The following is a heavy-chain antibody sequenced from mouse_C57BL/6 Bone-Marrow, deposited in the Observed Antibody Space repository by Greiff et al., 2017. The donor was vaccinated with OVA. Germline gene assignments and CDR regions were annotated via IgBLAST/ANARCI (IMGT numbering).Heavy chain of an antibody. V-gene: IGHV1-85*01. CDR2: IYPRDGST. CDR3: ARLDDYDRPYHWYFDV. D-gene: IGHD2-4*01. Sequence: VQLQQSGPELVKPGASVKLSCKASGYTFTSYDINWVKQRPGQGLEWIGWIYPRDGSTKYNEKFKGKATLTVDTSSSTAYMELHSLTSEDSAVYFCARLDDYDRPYHWYFDVWGTGTTVTVSS. J-gene: IGHJ1*03. CDR1: GYTFTSYD.